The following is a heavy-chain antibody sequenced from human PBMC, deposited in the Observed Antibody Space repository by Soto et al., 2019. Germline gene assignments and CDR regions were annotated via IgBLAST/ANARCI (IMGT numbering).Heavy chain of an antibody. CDR3: ASSRFGELYNWFDP. Sequence: PSETLSLTCTVSGGSISSGGYYWSWIRQHPGKGLEWIGYIYYSGSTYYNPSLKSRVTISVDTSKNQFSLKLSSVTAADTAVYYCASSRFGELYNWFDPWGRGTLVTVSS. D-gene: IGHD3-10*01. CDR2: IYYSGST. J-gene: IGHJ5*02. CDR1: GGSISSGGYY. V-gene: IGHV4-31*03.